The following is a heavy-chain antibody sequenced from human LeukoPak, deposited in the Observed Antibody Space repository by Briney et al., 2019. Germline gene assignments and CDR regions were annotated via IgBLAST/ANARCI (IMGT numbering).Heavy chain of an antibody. V-gene: IGHV3-48*03. J-gene: IGHJ1*01. CDR1: GFTFSSYE. D-gene: IGHD6-13*01. CDR3: ARPSRPYRSSEYFQH. Sequence: GGSLRLSCSASGFTFSSYEMNWVRQAPGKGLEWISYIPSSGSSTYYADSVKGRFTISRDNAKKSLYLQMNSLRAEDTAVYYCARPSRPYRSSEYFQHWGQGTLVIVSS. CDR2: IPSSGSST.